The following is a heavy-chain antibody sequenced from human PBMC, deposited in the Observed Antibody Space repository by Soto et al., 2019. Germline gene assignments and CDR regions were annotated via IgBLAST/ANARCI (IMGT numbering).Heavy chain of an antibody. J-gene: IGHJ4*02. D-gene: IGHD5-18*01. Sequence: ASVKVSCKSSGYTFTHYYMHWVRQAPGQGLEWMGIINPNGGSTTYAQRFRAGFTMTRDTSTSTVYMELSSLRSEDSAVYYCATSVNSAIDFDSWGQGTLLTVSA. CDR2: INPNGGST. V-gene: IGHV1-46*01. CDR1: GYTFTHYY. CDR3: ATSVNSAIDFDS.